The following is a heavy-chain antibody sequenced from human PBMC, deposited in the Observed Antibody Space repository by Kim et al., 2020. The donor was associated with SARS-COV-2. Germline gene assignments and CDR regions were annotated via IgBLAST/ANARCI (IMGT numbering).Heavy chain of an antibody. CDR1: GFTFSSYA. CDR2: ISYDGSNK. Sequence: GGSLRLSCAASGFTFSSYAMHWVRQAPGKGLEWVAVISYDGSNKYYADSVKGRFTISRDNSKNTLYLQMNSLRAEDTAVYYCARAENPYFAYWGQGTLVTVSS. V-gene: IGHV3-30-3*01. CDR3: ARAENPYFAY. J-gene: IGHJ4*02.